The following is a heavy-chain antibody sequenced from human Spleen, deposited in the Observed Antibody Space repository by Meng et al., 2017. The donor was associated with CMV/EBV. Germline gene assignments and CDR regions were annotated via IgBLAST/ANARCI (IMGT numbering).Heavy chain of an antibody. V-gene: IGHV3-9*01. CDR2: ISWNSANI. D-gene: IGHD4-17*01. J-gene: IGHJ4*02. CDR1: GFTFDDHA. Sequence: SLKISCAASGFTFDDHAMHWVRQAPGKGLEWVSGISWNSANIGYADSVKGRFTISRDNAKNSLYLQMDNLGTEDTALYYCVRDRNYGVYLGSDYWGQGTLVTVSS. CDR3: VRDRNYGVYLGSDY.